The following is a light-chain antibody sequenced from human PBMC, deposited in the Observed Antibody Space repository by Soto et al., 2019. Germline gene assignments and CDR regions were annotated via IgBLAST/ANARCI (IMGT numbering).Light chain of an antibody. J-gene: IGLJ2*01. V-gene: IGLV2-23*01. CDR2: EGS. Sequence: HSVLTQPASVAGSPGQSITISCTGTSSDVGSYNLVSWYQQHPGKAPKLMIYEGSKRPSGVSNRFSGSKSGNTASLTISGLQAEDEADYYCCSYAGSSNFVVFGGGTKLTVL. CDR1: SSDVGSYNL. CDR3: CSYAGSSNFVV.